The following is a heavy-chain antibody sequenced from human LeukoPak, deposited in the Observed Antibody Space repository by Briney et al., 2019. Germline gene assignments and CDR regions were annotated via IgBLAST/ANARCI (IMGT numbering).Heavy chain of an antibody. CDR2: IGFSGGTT. J-gene: IGHJ5*02. Sequence: PGGSLRLSCAASGFTFSSYAMSWVRQAPGKGLEWVSGIGFSGGTTYYADSVKGRFTISRDNSKNTLYLQMNSLRAEDTAVYYCATDLIHYYASGAKTWGQGTLVTVSS. V-gene: IGHV3-23*01. CDR1: GFTFSSYA. D-gene: IGHD3-10*01. CDR3: ATDLIHYYASGAKT.